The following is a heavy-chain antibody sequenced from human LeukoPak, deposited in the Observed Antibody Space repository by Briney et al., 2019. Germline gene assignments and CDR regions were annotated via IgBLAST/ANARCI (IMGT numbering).Heavy chain of an antibody. D-gene: IGHD3-22*01. CDR3: ARVAHDSKSVYYYYYYMDV. CDR2: IYTSGST. V-gene: IGHV4-4*07. CDR1: GGSISSYY. J-gene: IGHJ6*03. Sequence: SETLSPTCTVSGGSISSYYWSWFRQPAGKGLEWIGGIYTSGSTNYNPSLKSRVTMSVDTSKNQFSLKLSSVTAADTAVYYCARVAHDSKSVYYYYYYMDVWGKGTTVTISS.